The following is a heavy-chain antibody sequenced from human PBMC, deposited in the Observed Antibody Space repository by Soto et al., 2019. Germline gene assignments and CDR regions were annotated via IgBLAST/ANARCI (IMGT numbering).Heavy chain of an antibody. CDR3: ARASGRDYYYGMGV. CDR2: INPSTGGA. Sequence: QVQLVQSGAEVKKPGASVNISCKASGYTFIGYYMNWVRQAPGQGLEWMGWINPSTGGAHSAQKFQGWVTMTSDRSSSAAYVELRGLKSDDSAVYYFARASGRDYYYGMGVWGQGTTVIVSS. J-gene: IGHJ6*02. V-gene: IGHV1-2*04. CDR1: GYTFIGYY.